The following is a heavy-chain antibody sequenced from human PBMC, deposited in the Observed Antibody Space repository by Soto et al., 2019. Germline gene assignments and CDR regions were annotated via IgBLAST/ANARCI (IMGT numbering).Heavy chain of an antibody. V-gene: IGHV3-23*01. D-gene: IGHD1-1*01. CDR1: GFPFSNFA. J-gene: IGHJ4*02. Sequence: EVPLLESGGGLVQPGGSLRIYCAASGFPFSNFAMSWVRQAPGKGLEWVSVITSSGDSTYFADSVRGRFTISRDNSKNTLYLQLKSLGAEDTATYYCTTGPFIAGDYWGQGTLVTVSS. CDR2: ITSSGDST. CDR3: TTGPFIAGDY.